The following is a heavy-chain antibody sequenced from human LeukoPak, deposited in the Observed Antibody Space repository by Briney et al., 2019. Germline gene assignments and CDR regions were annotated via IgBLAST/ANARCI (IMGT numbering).Heavy chain of an antibody. Sequence: GSLRLSCAASGFTFSSYSMNWVRQAPGKGLEWVSSISSSSSYIYYADSVKGRFTISRDNAKNSLYLQMNSLRAEDTAVYFCARDSDHVRDYWGPGTLVTVSS. CDR1: GFTFSSYS. CDR2: ISSSSSYI. CDR3: ARDSDHVRDY. J-gene: IGHJ4*02. V-gene: IGHV3-21*01. D-gene: IGHD3-10*01.